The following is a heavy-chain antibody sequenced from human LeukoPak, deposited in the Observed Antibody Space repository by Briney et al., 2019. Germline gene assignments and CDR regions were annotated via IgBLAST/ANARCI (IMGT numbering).Heavy chain of an antibody. Sequence: SETLSLTCAVYGGSFSGYYWSWIRQPPGKGLEWTGEINHSGSTNYNPSLKSRVAISVDTSKNQFSLKLSSVTAADTAVYYCARGRSLILAFGGVIRNDYWGQGTLVTVSS. D-gene: IGHD3-16*02. CDR2: INHSGST. CDR1: GGSFSGYY. J-gene: IGHJ4*02. CDR3: ARGRSLILAFGGVIRNDY. V-gene: IGHV4-34*01.